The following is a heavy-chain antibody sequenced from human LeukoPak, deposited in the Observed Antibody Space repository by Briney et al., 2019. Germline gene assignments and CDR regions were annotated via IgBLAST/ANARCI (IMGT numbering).Heavy chain of an antibody. J-gene: IGHJ3*02. CDR1: GFTFSTYG. CDR3: TKGRTNDYGEPYTFDI. D-gene: IGHD4/OR15-4a*01. V-gene: IGHV3-30*02. Sequence: GGSLRLSCVASGFTFSTYGMHWVRQAPGKGPEWVAFIRYHGKKQYYADSVKGRFINSRDNSKPTLYLQMNSLKTEDTAVYHCTKGRTNDYGEPYTFDIWGQGTMVTVSS. CDR2: IRYHGKKQ.